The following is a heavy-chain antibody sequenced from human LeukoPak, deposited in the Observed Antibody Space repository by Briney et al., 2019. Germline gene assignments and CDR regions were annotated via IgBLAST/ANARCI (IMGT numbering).Heavy chain of an antibody. CDR2: ISGRGGSI. CDR1: GLSFSNYA. V-gene: IGHV3-23*01. D-gene: IGHD1-26*01. Sequence: GGSLRLSCAASGLSFSNYAMSWVRQAPGKGLEWVSIISGRGGSIKYADSVKGRFTLSRDNSKDTLFLQMDRLSAEDTAVYYCAQHPGGRVDTTRFDYWGQGTLVTVSS. J-gene: IGHJ4*02. CDR3: AQHPGGRVDTTRFDY.